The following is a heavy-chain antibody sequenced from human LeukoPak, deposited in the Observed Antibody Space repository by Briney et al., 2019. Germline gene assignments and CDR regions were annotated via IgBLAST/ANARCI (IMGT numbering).Heavy chain of an antibody. CDR3: ARESNWAFDY. V-gene: IGHV3-48*02. J-gene: IGHJ4*02. CDR1: GSTLSSYS. CDR2: IDDVSDTI. Sequence: PGGSLRLSCPASGSTLSSYSMNWVRHAPGKGLEWVSYIDDVSDTIYYADSVKGRFIIIRDNAKNSLYLQTNSLSDEGTSVYFCARESNWAFDYWGQGTLVTVSS. D-gene: IGHD7-27*01.